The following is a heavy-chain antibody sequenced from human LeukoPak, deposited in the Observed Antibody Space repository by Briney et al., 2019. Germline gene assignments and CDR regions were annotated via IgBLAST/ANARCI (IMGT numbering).Heavy chain of an antibody. CDR3: ARVSILNYDSSGSPYRYMDV. V-gene: IGHV1-8*01. D-gene: IGHD3-22*01. CDR1: GYTFTSYD. Sequence: ASVKVSCKASGYTFTSYDINWVRQAPGQGLEWMGWMNPNSGNTGYAQKFQGRVTMTRNTSISTAYMELSSLRSEDTAVYYCARVSILNYDSSGSPYRYMDVWGKGTTVTVSS. J-gene: IGHJ6*03. CDR2: MNPNSGNT.